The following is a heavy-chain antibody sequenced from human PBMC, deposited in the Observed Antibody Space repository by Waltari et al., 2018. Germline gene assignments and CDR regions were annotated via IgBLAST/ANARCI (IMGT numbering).Heavy chain of an antibody. J-gene: IGHJ4*02. CDR2: IYYSGST. Sequence: QLQLQESGPGLVKPSETLSLTCTVSGGSISSSSYYWGWIRQPPGKGLEWIGSIYYSGSTYYNPSLKSRVTISVDTSKNQFSLKLSSVTAADTAVYYCARDEGDGGWNAADYWGQGTLVTVSS. CDR1: GGSISSSSYY. V-gene: IGHV4-39*07. CDR3: ARDEGDGGWNAADY. D-gene: IGHD6-19*01.